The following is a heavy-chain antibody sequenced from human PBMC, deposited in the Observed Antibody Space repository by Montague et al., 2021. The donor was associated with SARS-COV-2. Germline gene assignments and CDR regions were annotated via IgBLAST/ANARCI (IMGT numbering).Heavy chain of an antibody. D-gene: IGHD3-9*01. CDR3: ARIPYDILTGYYSGFDY. Sequence: PALVKPTQTLTLTCTFSGFSLSTSGMCVSWIRQPTGKALEWLALIDWDDDKYYSTSLKTRLTISKDTSKNQVVLTMTNMDPVDTATYYCARIPYDILTGYYSGFDYWGQGTLVTVSS. V-gene: IGHV2-70*01. CDR1: GFSLSTSGMC. CDR2: IDWDDDK. J-gene: IGHJ4*02.